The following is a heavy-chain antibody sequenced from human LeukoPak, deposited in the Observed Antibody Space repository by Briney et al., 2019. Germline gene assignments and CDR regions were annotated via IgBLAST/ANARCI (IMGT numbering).Heavy chain of an antibody. CDR1: GYGFFGYW. Sequence: LGESLKISCKGSGYGFFGYWSGGVRQIPGKGLWWLGILFLGDSDSRYSPSFQGQVTISADKSISTAYLQWSSLKASDTAMYYCARGGDYDFWSGPYYFDYWGQGTLVTVSS. V-gene: IGHV5-51*01. D-gene: IGHD3-3*01. CDR2: LFLGDSDS. J-gene: IGHJ4*02. CDR3: ARGGDYDFWSGPYYFDY.